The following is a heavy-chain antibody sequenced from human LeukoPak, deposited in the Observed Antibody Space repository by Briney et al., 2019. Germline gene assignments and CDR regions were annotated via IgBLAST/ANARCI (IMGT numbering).Heavy chain of an antibody. J-gene: IGHJ4*02. CDR3: AREAYSSGWLYYFDF. CDR2: IIPILGIA. V-gene: IGHV1-69*04. Sequence: SVKVSCKASGGTFSSYAISWVRQAPGQGLEWMGRIIPILGIANYAQKFQGRVTITADKSTTTAYMELSSLRSEDTAMYYCAREAYSSGWLYYFDFWGQGTLVTVSS. D-gene: IGHD6-19*01. CDR1: GGTFSSYA.